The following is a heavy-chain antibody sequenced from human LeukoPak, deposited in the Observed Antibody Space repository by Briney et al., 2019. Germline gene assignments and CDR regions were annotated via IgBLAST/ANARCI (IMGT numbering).Heavy chain of an antibody. CDR2: TYYSGST. CDR3: PSASSGQRRDGYNYYYYYYMDV. CDR1: GVSISSYY. J-gene: IGHJ6*03. D-gene: IGHD5-24*01. V-gene: IGHV4-59*01. Sequence: SETLSLTCTVSGVSISSYYWSWIRQPPGKGLEWIGYTYYSGSTIYSPSLKSRVTISVDTSKNQFSLQLTSVTAADTAVYHCPSASSGQRRDGYNYYYYYYMDVWGKGTTVTVSS.